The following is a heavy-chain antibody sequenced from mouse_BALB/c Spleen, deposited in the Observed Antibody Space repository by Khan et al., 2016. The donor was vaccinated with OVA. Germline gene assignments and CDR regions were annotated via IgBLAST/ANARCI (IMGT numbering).Heavy chain of an antibody. CDR1: GFSLSSNG. J-gene: IGHJ4*01. Sequence: QVQLQQSGPGLVAPSQSLSITCTVSGFSLSSNGVSWVRQPPGKGLEWLGVIWGDGSTTYHSTLKSRLIISKDNSKSQVFLKLNSLHTDDTATYYCAKCTPDYYSMDYWGQGTSVTVSS. V-gene: IGHV2-3*01. CDR2: IWGDGST. CDR3: AKCTPDYYSMDY. D-gene: IGHD2-14*01.